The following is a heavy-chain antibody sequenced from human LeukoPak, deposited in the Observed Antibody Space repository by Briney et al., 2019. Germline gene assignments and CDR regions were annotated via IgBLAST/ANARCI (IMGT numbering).Heavy chain of an antibody. Sequence: SETLSLTCTVSGGSISSSSYYWGWLRQPPGKGLEWIGEINHSGSTNYNPSLKSRVTISVDTSKNQFSLKLSSVTAADTAVYYCARGLIVVVPAAPRGWFDPWGQGTLVTVSS. V-gene: IGHV4-39*07. CDR3: ARGLIVVVPAAPRGWFDP. J-gene: IGHJ5*02. D-gene: IGHD2-2*01. CDR2: INHSGST. CDR1: GGSISSSSYY.